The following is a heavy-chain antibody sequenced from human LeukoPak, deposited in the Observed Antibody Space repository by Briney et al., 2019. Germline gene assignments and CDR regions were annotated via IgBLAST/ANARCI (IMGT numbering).Heavy chain of an antibody. D-gene: IGHD4-17*01. CDR3: ARVDYGDPNWFDP. J-gene: IGHJ5*02. V-gene: IGHV4-34*01. Sequence: SETLSLTCAVYGGSFSGYYWSWIRQPPGKGLEWIGEINHSGSTNYNPPLKSRVTISVDTSKNQFSLELSSVTAADTAVYYCARVDYGDPNWFDPWGQGTLVTVSS. CDR1: GGSFSGYY. CDR2: INHSGST.